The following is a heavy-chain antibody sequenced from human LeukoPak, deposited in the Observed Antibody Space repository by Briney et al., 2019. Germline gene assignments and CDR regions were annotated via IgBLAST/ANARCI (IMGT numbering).Heavy chain of an antibody. V-gene: IGHV4-61*02. D-gene: IGHD6-19*01. CDR1: GGSISSGSYY. CDR2: IYSSGST. Sequence: PSETLSLTCTVSGGSISSGSYYWTWIRQPAGKGREWIGRIYSSGSTNYNPSLKSRVTISAGTSKYQFSLKLSTVTAADTAVYFCAREGNSGWFSLRFQHWGQGTLVTVSS. J-gene: IGHJ1*01. CDR3: AREGNSGWFSLRFQH.